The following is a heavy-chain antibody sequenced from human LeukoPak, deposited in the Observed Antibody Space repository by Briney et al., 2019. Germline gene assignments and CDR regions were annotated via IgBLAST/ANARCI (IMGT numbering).Heavy chain of an antibody. D-gene: IGHD3-10*01. J-gene: IGHJ5*02. CDR2: IYYSGST. Sequence: SQTLSLTCTVSGGSISSGDYYWSWIRQPPGKGLEWVGYIYYSGSTYYNPSLKSRVTISVDTSKNQFSLKLSSVTAADTAVYYCARDGHWISGSYYHHVGWFDPWGQGTLVTVSS. V-gene: IGHV4-30-4*01. CDR3: ARDGHWISGSYYHHVGWFDP. CDR1: GGSISSGDYY.